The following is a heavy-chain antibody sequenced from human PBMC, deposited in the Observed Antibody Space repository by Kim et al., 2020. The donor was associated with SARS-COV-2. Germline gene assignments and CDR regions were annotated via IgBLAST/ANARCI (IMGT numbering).Heavy chain of an antibody. CDR2: IIPIFGTA. J-gene: IGHJ3*02. Sequence: SVKVSCKASGGTFSSYAISWVRQAPGQGLEWMGGIIPIFGTANYAQKFQGRVTITADESTSTAYMELSSLRSEDTAVYYCARKRSGGYDSGAFDIWGQGTMVTVSS. CDR1: GGTFSSYA. CDR3: ARKRSGGYDSGAFDI. V-gene: IGHV1-69*13. D-gene: IGHD5-12*01.